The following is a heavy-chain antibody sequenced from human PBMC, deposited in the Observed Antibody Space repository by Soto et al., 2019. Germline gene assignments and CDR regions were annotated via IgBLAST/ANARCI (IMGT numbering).Heavy chain of an antibody. D-gene: IGHD2-2*01. CDR2: INPNSGGT. CDR1: GYTFTDYY. CDR3: SRDTRDNREEFHH. V-gene: IGHV1-2*02. Sequence: QVQLVQSGAEVKKPGASVKVSCTASGYTFTDYYMHWLRQHPGQGLEWMGWINPNSGGTNYAQNFQGRETMTRDTSITTAYMELRGLRSDDTALYYCSRDTRDNREEFHHWGQGTLVIVSS. J-gene: IGHJ5*02.